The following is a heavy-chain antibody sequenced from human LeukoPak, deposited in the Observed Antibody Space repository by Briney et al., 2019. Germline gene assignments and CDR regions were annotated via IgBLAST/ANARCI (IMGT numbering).Heavy chain of an antibody. CDR3: ARDVYDFCGAYYD. Sequence: SQTLSLTCTVSGGSISSGAYYYNWIRQPAGKGLEWIGRIYTSGSTNYNPSLKSRLTISVDTSKNQFSLKLSSVTAADTAVYYCARDVYDFCGAYYDWGPGTLVTVSS. J-gene: IGHJ4*02. CDR2: IYTSGST. CDR1: GGSISSGAYY. V-gene: IGHV4-61*02. D-gene: IGHD3-3*01.